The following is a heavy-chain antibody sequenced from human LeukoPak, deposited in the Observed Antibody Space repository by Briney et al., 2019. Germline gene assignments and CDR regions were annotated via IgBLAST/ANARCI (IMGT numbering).Heavy chain of an antibody. CDR3: AKDRLDSSGYYFDY. CDR1: GFTFSSYW. Sequence: PGGSLRLSCAASGFTFSSYWMHWVRQAPGKGLVWVSRINSDGSSTSYADSVKGRFTISRDNSKNTLYLQMNSLRAEDTAVYYCAKDRLDSSGYYFDYWGQGTLVTVSS. V-gene: IGHV3-74*01. D-gene: IGHD3-22*01. J-gene: IGHJ4*02. CDR2: INSDGSST.